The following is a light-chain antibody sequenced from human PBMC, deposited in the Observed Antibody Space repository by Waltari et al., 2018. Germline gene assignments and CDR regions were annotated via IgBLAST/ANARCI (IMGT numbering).Light chain of an antibody. CDR1: QSVLYSSNNKNY. Sequence: DIVMTQSPDSLAVSLGERATINCKSCQSVLYSSNNKNYLAWYQQKPGQPPKLLISWASTRESGVPDRFSGSGSGTDFTLTISSLQAEDVAVYYCQQYYSSPRTFGQGTKVEIK. J-gene: IGKJ1*01. CDR3: QQYYSSPRT. CDR2: WAS. V-gene: IGKV4-1*01.